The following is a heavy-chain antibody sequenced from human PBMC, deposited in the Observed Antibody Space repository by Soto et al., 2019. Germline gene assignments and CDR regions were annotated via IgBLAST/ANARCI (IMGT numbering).Heavy chain of an antibody. CDR2: IFPDDSDT. CDR3: ARHQAVADTVDGLDV. J-gene: IGHJ3*01. CDR1: GYTFSNHW. Sequence: GESLKISCRGSGYTFSNHWIAWVRQMPGKGLEWMAMIFPDDSDTRYNPSSEGRIIISADKSVDTAYLQWSSLKASDTAMYYCARHQAVADTVDGLDVWGQGTVVTVSS. D-gene: IGHD6-19*01. V-gene: IGHV5-51*01.